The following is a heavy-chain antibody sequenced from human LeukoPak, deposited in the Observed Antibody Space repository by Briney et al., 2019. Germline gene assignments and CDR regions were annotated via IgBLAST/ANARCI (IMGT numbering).Heavy chain of an antibody. Sequence: SETLSLTCTVSGGSIKNNYWSWIRQPPGKALEWIGYVYSNGNTNYNPSLKSRVTMPIETSKNQFSLKVPSVTAADTAVYYCAGGTFDGPLYGTYWYFHVWGRGTLVTVSS. D-gene: IGHD1-14*01. CDR3: AGGTFDGPLYGTYWYFHV. J-gene: IGHJ2*01. CDR1: GGSIKNNY. V-gene: IGHV4-59*01. CDR2: VYSNGNT.